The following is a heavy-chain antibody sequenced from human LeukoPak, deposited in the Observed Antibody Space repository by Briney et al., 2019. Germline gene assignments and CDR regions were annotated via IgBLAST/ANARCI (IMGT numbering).Heavy chain of an antibody. V-gene: IGHV1-2*04. CDR2: INPNSGGT. CDR1: GYTFTGYY. J-gene: IGHJ4*02. Sequence: ASVKVSCKASGYTFTGYYMHWVRQAPGQGLEWMGWINPNSGGTNYAQKFQGWVTMTRDTSISTAYMELSRLRSDDTAVYYCARESSKYDILTGYYTDWGQGTLVTVSS. CDR3: ARESSKYDILTGYYTD. D-gene: IGHD3-9*01.